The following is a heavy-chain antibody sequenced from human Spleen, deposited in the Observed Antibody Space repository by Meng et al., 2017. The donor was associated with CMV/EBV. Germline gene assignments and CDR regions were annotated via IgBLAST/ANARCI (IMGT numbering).Heavy chain of an antibody. V-gene: IGHV3-74*01. D-gene: IGHD2-2*01. CDR1: FTFSSYW. CDR3: ARGEYCSSTSCVSRFDY. Sequence: FTFSSYWMHWVRQAPGKGLVWVARINSDGSSTSYEDSVKGRFTISRDNAKNTLYLQMNSLRAEDTAVYYCARGEYCSSTSCVSRFDYWGQGTLVTVSS. CDR2: INSDGSST. J-gene: IGHJ4*02.